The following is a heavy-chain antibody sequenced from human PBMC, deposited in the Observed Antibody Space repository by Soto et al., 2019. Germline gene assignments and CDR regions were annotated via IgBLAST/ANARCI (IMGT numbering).Heavy chain of an antibody. CDR2: IYYSGST. V-gene: IGHV4-59*01. J-gene: IGHJ4*02. Sequence: SETLSLTCTVSGGSISSYYWSWIRQPPGKGLEWIGYIYYSGSTNYNPSLKSRVTISVDTSKNQFSLKLSSVTAADTAVYYCAGDLRTSGESYFDYWGQGTLVTVSS. CDR3: AGDLRTSGESYFDY. CDR1: GGSISSYY. D-gene: IGHD2-8*01.